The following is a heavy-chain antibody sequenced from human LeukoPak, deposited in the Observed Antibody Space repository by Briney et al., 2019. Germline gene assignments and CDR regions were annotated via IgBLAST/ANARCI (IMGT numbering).Heavy chain of an antibody. D-gene: IGHD6-13*01. CDR2: ISGSGGST. Sequence: GGSLRLSCAASGFTFSSYAMSWVRQAPGKGLEWVLAISGSGGSTYYADSVKGRFTISRDNSKNTLYLQMNSLRAEDTAVYYCATTYSSSWYPDAFDIWGQGTMVTVSS. CDR1: GFTFSSYA. V-gene: IGHV3-23*01. CDR3: ATTYSSSWYPDAFDI. J-gene: IGHJ3*02.